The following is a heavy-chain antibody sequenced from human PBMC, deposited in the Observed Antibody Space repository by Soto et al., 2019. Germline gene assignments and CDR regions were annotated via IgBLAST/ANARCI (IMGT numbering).Heavy chain of an antibody. J-gene: IGHJ4*02. D-gene: IGHD2-15*01. V-gene: IGHV3-21*01. Sequence: GGSLRLSCAASGFTFSSYSVNWVRQAPGKGLEWVSSISSSSSYIYYADSVKGRFTISRDNAKNSLYLQMNSLRAEDTAVYYWARDLSSPGYCSGGSCVPPDYWGQGTLVTVSS. CDR2: ISSSSSYI. CDR3: ARDLSSPGYCSGGSCVPPDY. CDR1: GFTFSSYS.